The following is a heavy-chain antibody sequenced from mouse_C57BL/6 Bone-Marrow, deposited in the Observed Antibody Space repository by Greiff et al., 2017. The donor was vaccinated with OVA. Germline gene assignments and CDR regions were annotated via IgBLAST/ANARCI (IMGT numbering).Heavy chain of an antibody. D-gene: IGHD1-1*01. CDR1: GFTFSSYG. J-gene: IGHJ2*01. CDR2: ISSGGSYT. V-gene: IGHV5-6*01. Sequence: EVKLVESGGDLVKPGGSLKLSCAASGFTFSSYGMSWVRQTPDKRLEWVATISSGGSYTYYPDSVKGRFTISRDNAKNTLYLQMSSLKSEDTAMYYWAREYGGNYFDYWGQGTTLTVSS. CDR3: AREYGGNYFDY.